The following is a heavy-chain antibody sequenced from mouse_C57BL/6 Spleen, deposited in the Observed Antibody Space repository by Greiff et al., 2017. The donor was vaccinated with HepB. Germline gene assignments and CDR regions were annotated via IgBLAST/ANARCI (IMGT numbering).Heavy chain of an antibody. D-gene: IGHD5-2*01. J-gene: IGHJ4*01. CDR3: AREYLRGGYYAMDY. CDR2: ISSGSSTI. CDR1: GFTFSDYG. Sequence: EVKLVESGGGLVKPGGSLKLSCAASGFTFSDYGMHWVRQAPEKGLEWVAYISSGSSTIYYADTVKGRFTLTRDKAKNTLFLQMTSLRSEDTAMYYCAREYLRGGYYAMDYWGQGTSVTVSS. V-gene: IGHV5-17*01.